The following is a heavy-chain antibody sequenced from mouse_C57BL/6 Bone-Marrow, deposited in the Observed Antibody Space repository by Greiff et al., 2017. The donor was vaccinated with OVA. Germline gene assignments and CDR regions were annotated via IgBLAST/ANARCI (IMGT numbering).Heavy chain of an antibody. CDR1: GYTFTDYY. CDR3: ARYSPSLGGGFAY. D-gene: IGHD4-1*01. J-gene: IGHJ3*01. Sequence: VQLQQSGAELVRPGASVKLSCKASGYTFTDYYINWVKQRPGQGLEWIARIYPGSGNTYYNEKFKGKATLTAEKSSSTAYMQLSSLTSEDSAVYFCARYSPSLGGGFAYWGQGTLVTVSA. CDR2: IYPGSGNT. V-gene: IGHV1-76*01.